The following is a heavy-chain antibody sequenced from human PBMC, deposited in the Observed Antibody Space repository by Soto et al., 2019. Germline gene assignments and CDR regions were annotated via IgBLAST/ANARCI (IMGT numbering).Heavy chain of an antibody. CDR2: IKQDGSEK. J-gene: IGHJ4*02. CDR3: AGYSSSRLYYFDY. Sequence: EVQLVESGGGLVQPGGSLRLSCAASGFTFSSYWMSWVRQAPGKGLEWVANIKQDGSEKYYVDSVKGRFTISRDNAKNSLYLQMNSLRAEDTAVYYCAGYSSSRLYYFDYWGQGTLVTVSS. D-gene: IGHD6-13*01. V-gene: IGHV3-7*05. CDR1: GFTFSSYW.